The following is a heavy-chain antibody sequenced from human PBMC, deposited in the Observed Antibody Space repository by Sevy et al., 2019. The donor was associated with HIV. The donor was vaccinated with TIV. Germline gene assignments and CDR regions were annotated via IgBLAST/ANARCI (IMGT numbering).Heavy chain of an antibody. CDR3: AAEDTTRFGGPWRVFDI. D-gene: IGHD3-16*01. Sequence: ASVKVSCKVSGFTLSSAAVQWVRQARGQGLEWIGWVVVGSGVTDYAQMFQERVTITRDMSTKTVSMDLSSLRFEDTAVYYCAAEDTTRFGGPWRVFDIWGQGSVVTVSS. CDR1: GFTLSSAA. J-gene: IGHJ3*02. V-gene: IGHV1-58*01. CDR2: VVVGSGVT.